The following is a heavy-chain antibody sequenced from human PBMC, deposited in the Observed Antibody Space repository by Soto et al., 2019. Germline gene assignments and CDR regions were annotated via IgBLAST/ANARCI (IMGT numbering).Heavy chain of an antibody. CDR2: IKQDGNDL. J-gene: IGHJ6*03. CDR1: GFTFSSYW. V-gene: IGHV3-7*01. CDR3: AMTIFGVVTHSSYMDV. Sequence: SLRLSCAASGFTFSSYWMSWVRQAPEKGLEWVANIKQDGNDLYFVDSVKGRFTISRDNAKNSLYLHMSSLRAEDTGVYYCAMTIFGVVTHSSYMDVWGKGTTVTVS. D-gene: IGHD3-3*01.